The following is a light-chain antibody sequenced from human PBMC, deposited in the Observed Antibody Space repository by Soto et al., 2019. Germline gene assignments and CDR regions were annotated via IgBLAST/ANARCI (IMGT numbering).Light chain of an antibody. J-gene: IGLJ2*01. CDR2: RNN. Sequence: QSVLTQPPSASGTPGQRVTISCSGSLSNIGSNFIYWYQQLPGSAPKLLINRNNERPSGVPDRFSGSKSGTSASLVISGLRSEDEADYHCAAWDDSLRGVVFGGGTKLTVL. CDR1: LSNIGSNF. CDR3: AAWDDSLRGVV. V-gene: IGLV1-47*01.